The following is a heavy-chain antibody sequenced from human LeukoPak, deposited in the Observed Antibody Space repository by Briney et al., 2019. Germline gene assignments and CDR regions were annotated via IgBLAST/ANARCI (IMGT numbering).Heavy chain of an antibody. V-gene: IGHV3-7*03. CDR2: IKQDGREK. CDR1: GFTFSSYW. J-gene: IGHJ4*02. CDR3: ARVRWYCSSTSCRNYYFDY. Sequence: GGSLRLSCAASGFTFSSYWMSWVRQAPGKGLEWVPNIKQDGREKYYVDSVKGRFTIYRDNAKNSLYLQMNSLRAKDTAVYYCARVRWYCSSTSCRNYYFDYWGQGTLVTVSS. D-gene: IGHD2-2*01.